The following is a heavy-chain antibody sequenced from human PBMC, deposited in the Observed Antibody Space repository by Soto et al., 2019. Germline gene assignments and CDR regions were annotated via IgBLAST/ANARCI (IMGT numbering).Heavy chain of an antibody. CDR1: GGSISSGDYY. CDR2: IYYSGST. CDR3: ARERVVRGVIIPDY. Sequence: QVQLQESGPGLVKPSQTLSLTCTVSGGSISSGDYYWSWIRQPPGKGLEWIGYIYYSGSTYYNPSLKCRVTISVDTSTNQFSLKLSSVTAADTAVYYCARERVVRGVIIPDYWGQGTLVTVSS. J-gene: IGHJ4*02. D-gene: IGHD3-10*01. V-gene: IGHV4-30-4*01.